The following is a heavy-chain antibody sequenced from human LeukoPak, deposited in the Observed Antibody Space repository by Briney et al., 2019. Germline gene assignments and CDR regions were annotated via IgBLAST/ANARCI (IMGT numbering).Heavy chain of an antibody. CDR2: IYHSGST. D-gene: IGHD3-22*01. CDR3: ARRNYYDSSGYYRGRYFDY. Sequence: SETLSLTCAVSGGSISSGGYSWSWIRQPPGTGLEWIGYIYHSGSTYYNPSLKSRVTISVDRSKNQFSLKLSSVTAADTAVYYCARRNYYDSSGYYRGRYFDYWGQGTLVTVSS. CDR1: GGSISSGGYS. V-gene: IGHV4-30-2*01. J-gene: IGHJ4*02.